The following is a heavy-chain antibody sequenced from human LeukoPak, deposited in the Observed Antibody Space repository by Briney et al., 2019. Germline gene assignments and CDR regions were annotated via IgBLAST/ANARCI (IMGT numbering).Heavy chain of an antibody. CDR3: AKDTRTYYYDSSGYGDAFDI. J-gene: IGHJ3*02. Sequence: PGGSLRLSCAASGFTFSSYGMHWVRQAPGKGLEWVAFIRYDGSNKYYADSVKGRFTTSRDNSKNTLYLQMNSLRAEDTAVCYCAKDTRTYYYDSSGYGDAFDIWGQGTMVTVSS. CDR1: GFTFSSYG. D-gene: IGHD3-22*01. CDR2: IRYDGSNK. V-gene: IGHV3-30*02.